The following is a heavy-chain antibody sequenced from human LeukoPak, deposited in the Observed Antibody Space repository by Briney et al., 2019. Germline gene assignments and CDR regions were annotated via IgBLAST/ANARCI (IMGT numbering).Heavy chain of an antibody. D-gene: IGHD6-19*01. Sequence: SETLSLTCTVSGGSISSGGYFWSWIRQHPGKGLEWIGYIYYSGNTYYNPSLKSRVTISLDTSKNQFSLRLRSVTAADTAVYYCAGAYSSGLFDNWGQGTLVTVSS. J-gene: IGHJ4*02. CDR1: GGSISSGGYF. CDR2: IYYSGNT. CDR3: AGAYSSGLFDN. V-gene: IGHV4-31*03.